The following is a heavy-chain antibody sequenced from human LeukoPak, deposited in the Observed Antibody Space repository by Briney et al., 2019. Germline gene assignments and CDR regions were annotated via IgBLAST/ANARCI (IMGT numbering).Heavy chain of an antibody. CDR1: GGSFSGYY. CDR3: ARGGYYGSGSYRKLDY. Sequence: PSETLSLTCAVYGGSFSGYYWGWIRQPPGKGLEWIGEINHSGSTNYNPSLKSRVTISVDTSKNQFSLKLSSVTAADTAVYYCARGGYYGSGSYRKLDYWGQGTLVTVSS. J-gene: IGHJ4*02. V-gene: IGHV4-34*01. D-gene: IGHD3-10*01. CDR2: INHSGST.